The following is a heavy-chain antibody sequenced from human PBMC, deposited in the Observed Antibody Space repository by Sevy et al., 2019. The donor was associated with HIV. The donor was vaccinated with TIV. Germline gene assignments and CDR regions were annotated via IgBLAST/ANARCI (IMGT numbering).Heavy chain of an antibody. CDR1: GFTFSSYW. CDR3: ARDQVYYDFWSGYYTHYYYYGMDV. Sequence: GGSLRLSCAASGFTFSSYWMHWVRQAPGKGLVWVSRINSDGSSTGYADSVKGRFTISRDNAKNTLYLQMNSLRAEDTAVYYCARDQVYYDFWSGYYTHYYYYGMDVWGQGTTVTVSS. CDR2: INSDGSST. D-gene: IGHD3-3*01. J-gene: IGHJ6*02. V-gene: IGHV3-74*01.